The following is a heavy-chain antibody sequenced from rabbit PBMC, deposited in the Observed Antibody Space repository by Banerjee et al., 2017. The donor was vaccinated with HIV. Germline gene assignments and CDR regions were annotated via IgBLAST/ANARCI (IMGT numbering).Heavy chain of an antibody. CDR3: ARGSSYYSYYYVMDL. J-gene: IGHJ6*01. CDR2: IYTGDGNT. Sequence: VEYGGDLVQPEGSLTLTCKASGLDFSSSYWICWVRQAPGKGLEWIACIYTGDGNTYYASWAKGRFTISRTSSTTVALQMTSLTAADTATYFCARGSSYYSYYYVMDLWGQGTLVTVS. CDR1: GLDFSSSYW. V-gene: IGHV1S45*01. D-gene: IGHD8-1*01.